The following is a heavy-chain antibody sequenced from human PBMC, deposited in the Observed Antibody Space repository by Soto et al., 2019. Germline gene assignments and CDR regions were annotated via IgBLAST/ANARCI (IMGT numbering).Heavy chain of an antibody. V-gene: IGHV3-23*01. D-gene: IGHD3-22*01. J-gene: IGHJ4*02. Sequence: GGSLRLSCAASGFTFRSYALSWVRQAPGKGMEWVSAISGSGGSTYYADSVKGRFTISRDNSKNTLYLQMNSLRAEDTAVYYCAKDFYDYYDSSGYYFDYWCQGTLGTVSS. CDR1: GFTFRSYA. CDR3: AKDFYDYYDSSGYYFDY. CDR2: ISGSGGST.